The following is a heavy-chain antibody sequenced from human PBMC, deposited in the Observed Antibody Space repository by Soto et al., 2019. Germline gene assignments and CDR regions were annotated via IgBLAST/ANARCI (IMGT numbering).Heavy chain of an antibody. V-gene: IGHV6-1*01. J-gene: IGHJ6*02. CDR2: TYYRSKWYN. CDR1: GDSVSSNSAA. Sequence: QTLSLTCAISGDSVSSNSAAWNWIRQSPSRGLEWLGRTYYRSKWYNDYAVSVRSRITINPDTSRNQFSLQLNSVTPEDTAMYYCARVFGTIYYYGMDVWGQGTTVTVSS. CDR3: ARVFGTIYYYGMDV. D-gene: IGHD1-7*01.